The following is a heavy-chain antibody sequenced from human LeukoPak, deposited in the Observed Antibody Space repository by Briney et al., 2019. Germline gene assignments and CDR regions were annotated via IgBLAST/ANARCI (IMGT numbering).Heavy chain of an antibody. CDR3: AKSGRTGSWVFDY. Sequence: GGSLRLSCAASGFTFSSYEMNWVRQAPGKGLEWVSYISSSGNIIYYADSVKGRFTISRDNAKNSLYLQMNSLTAEDTAVYYCAKSGRTGSWVFDYWGQGTLVTVSS. D-gene: IGHD3/OR15-3a*01. J-gene: IGHJ4*02. V-gene: IGHV3-48*03. CDR2: ISSSGNII. CDR1: GFTFSSYE.